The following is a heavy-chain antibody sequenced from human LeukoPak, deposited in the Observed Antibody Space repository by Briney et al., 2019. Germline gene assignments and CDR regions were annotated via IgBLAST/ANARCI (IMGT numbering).Heavy chain of an antibody. D-gene: IGHD6-19*01. CDR3: AREGSGWYIDY. CDR2: ISAYNGNT. CDR1: GYTFTSNG. Sequence: ASVKVSCKASGYTFTSNGISWVRQPPGQGLEWMGWISAYNGNTNYYQKLQGRITMTTDTSTSTAYMELRSLRSDDTALYYCAREGSGWYIDYWGQGALVTVSS. V-gene: IGHV1-18*01. J-gene: IGHJ4*02.